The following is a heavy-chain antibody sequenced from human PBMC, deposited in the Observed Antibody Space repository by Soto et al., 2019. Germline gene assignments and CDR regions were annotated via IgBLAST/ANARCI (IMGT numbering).Heavy chain of an antibody. J-gene: IGHJ3*02. D-gene: IGHD4-17*01. CDR2: IRSKANSYAT. Sequence: GGSLRLSCAASGFTFSGSAMHWVRQASGKGLEWVGRIRSKANSYATAYAASVKGRFTISRDDSKNTAYLQMNSLKTEDTAVYYCTSTSRYGDYSGDAFDIWGQGTMVTVSS. CDR3: TSTSRYGDYSGDAFDI. CDR1: GFTFSGSA. V-gene: IGHV3-73*01.